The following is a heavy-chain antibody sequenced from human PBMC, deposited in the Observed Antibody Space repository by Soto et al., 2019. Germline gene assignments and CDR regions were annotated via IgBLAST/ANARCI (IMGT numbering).Heavy chain of an antibody. D-gene: IGHD1-26*01. CDR2: ISTNSRYT. CDR3: AKDAYSGSYYWFDP. V-gene: IGHV3-11*05. CDR1: GFTLSDYY. Sequence: GGSLRLSCAASGFTLSDYYMTWIRQAPGKGLEWISYISTNSRYTKYADSVKGRFTISRDDAKNTLYLQMNSLRVEDTAVYYCAKDAYSGSYYWFDPWGQGTLVTVSS. J-gene: IGHJ5*02.